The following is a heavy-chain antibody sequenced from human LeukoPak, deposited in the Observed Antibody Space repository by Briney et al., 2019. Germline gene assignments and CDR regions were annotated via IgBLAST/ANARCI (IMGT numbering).Heavy chain of an antibody. D-gene: IGHD1-26*01. V-gene: IGHV4-34*01. Sequence: SETLSLTCAVYGGSFSGYYWSWIRQPPGKGLEWIGEINHSGSTNYNPSLKSRVTISVDTSKNQFSLKLSSVTAADTAVYYCARFRRQATDYWGQGTLVTVSS. CDR3: ARFRRQATDY. CDR1: GGSFSGYY. J-gene: IGHJ4*02. CDR2: INHSGST.